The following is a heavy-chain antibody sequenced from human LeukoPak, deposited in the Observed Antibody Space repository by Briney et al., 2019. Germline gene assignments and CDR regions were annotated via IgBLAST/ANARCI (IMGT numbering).Heavy chain of an antibody. CDR1: VYTFTSYG. CDR3: ARELEMATIDY. Sequence: ASVKVSCKASVYTFTSYGISCVRQAPGQGLEWMGWISAYNGNTNYAQKLQGRVTMTTDTSTSTADMELRSLRSDDTAVYYCARELEMATIDYWGQGTLVTVSS. CDR2: ISAYNGNT. J-gene: IGHJ4*02. V-gene: IGHV1-18*01. D-gene: IGHD5-24*01.